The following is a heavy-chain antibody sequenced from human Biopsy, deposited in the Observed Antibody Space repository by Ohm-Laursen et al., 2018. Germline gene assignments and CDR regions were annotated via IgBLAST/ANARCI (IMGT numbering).Heavy chain of an antibody. CDR1: GGSINSNF. CDR3: ARRGSGGRSFDY. CDR2: ISNSGNT. V-gene: IGHV4-59*08. D-gene: IGHD2-15*01. J-gene: IGHJ4*02. Sequence: SETLSLTCTVSGGSINSNFWTWIRQAPGKGLEWIGFISNSGNTNYNPSLKSRVTISADTSKNQFSLKLGSVTVADTAVFYCARRGSGGRSFDYWGQGSLVTVSS.